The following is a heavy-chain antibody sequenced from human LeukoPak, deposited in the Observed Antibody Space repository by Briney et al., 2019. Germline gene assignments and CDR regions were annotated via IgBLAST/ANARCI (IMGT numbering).Heavy chain of an antibody. J-gene: IGHJ4*02. D-gene: IGHD3-22*01. CDR3: ARVERQYYYDSSGYYTPFGY. CDR2: IYYSGST. Sequence: SETLSLTCTVSGGSISSGDYYWSWIRQPPGKGLEWIGYIYYSGSTYYNPSLKSRVTISVDTSKNQFSLKLSSVTAADTAVYYCARVERQYYYDSSGYYTPFGYWGQGTLVTVSS. V-gene: IGHV4-30-4*01. CDR1: GGSISSGDYY.